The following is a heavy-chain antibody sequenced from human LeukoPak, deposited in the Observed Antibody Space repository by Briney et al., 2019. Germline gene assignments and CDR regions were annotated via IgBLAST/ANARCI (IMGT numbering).Heavy chain of an antibody. CDR1: GGSIISSSYY. Sequence: KPSETLSLTCTVSGGSIISSSYYWGWIRQPPGKGLEWIGGIYYSGSTYYNPSLKSRVTMSVDTSKKQFSLKLSSVTAADTAVYYCARRLSSGSYYWFDPWGQGTLVTVSS. V-gene: IGHV4-39*01. J-gene: IGHJ5*02. CDR3: ARRLSSGSYYWFDP. CDR2: IYYSGST. D-gene: IGHD3-10*01.